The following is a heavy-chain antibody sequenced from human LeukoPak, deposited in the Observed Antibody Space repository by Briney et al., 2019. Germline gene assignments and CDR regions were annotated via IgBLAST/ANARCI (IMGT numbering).Heavy chain of an antibody. D-gene: IGHD5-18*01. J-gene: IGHJ4*02. V-gene: IGHV3-23*01. CDR1: GFTFSSYD. Sequence: PGGSLRLSCAASGFTFSSYDMSWVRQAPGKGLEWVSAISGSGRITYYPDSEKGRFTVSRDNSKNTLYLQMNSLRAEDTAIYYCAKRLPFYYDYWGQGILVTVSS. CDR3: AKRLPFYYDY. CDR2: ISGSGRIT.